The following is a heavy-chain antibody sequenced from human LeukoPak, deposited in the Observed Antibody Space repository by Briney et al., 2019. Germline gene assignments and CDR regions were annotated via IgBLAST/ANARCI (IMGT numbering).Heavy chain of an antibody. CDR2: ISSSSSYI. V-gene: IGHV3-21*04. CDR1: GFTFSSYS. D-gene: IGHD2-15*01. Sequence: PGGSLRLSCAASGFTFSSYSMNWVRQAPGKGLEWVSSISSSSSYIYYADSVKGRFTISRDNAKNSLYLQMNSLRAEDTAVYYCAKVKCSGGSCYLEALGFRGRLDYWGQGTLVTVSS. CDR3: AKVKCSGGSCYLEALGFRGRLDY. J-gene: IGHJ4*02.